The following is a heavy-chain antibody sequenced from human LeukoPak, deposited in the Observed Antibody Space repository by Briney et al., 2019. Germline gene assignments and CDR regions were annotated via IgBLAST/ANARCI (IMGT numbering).Heavy chain of an antibody. CDR3: AGEEVITMVRGVIIKAFDY. J-gene: IGHJ4*02. CDR2: INPNSGGT. V-gene: IGHV1-2*02. CDR1: GYTFTGYY. D-gene: IGHD3-10*01. Sequence: ASVKVSCKASGYTFTGYYMHWVRQAPGQGLEWMGWINPNSGGTNYAQKFQGRVTMTRDTSISTAYMELGRLRSDDTAVYYCAGEEVITMVRGVIIKAFDYWGQGTLVTVSS.